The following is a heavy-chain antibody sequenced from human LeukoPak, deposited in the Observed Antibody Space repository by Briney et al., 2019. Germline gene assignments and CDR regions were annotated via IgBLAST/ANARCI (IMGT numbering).Heavy chain of an antibody. V-gene: IGHV3-7*01. CDR2: IEHDGSEE. D-gene: IGHD3-22*01. CDR1: GFTFNTYR. CDR3: ARDLYYYDSSGYYRGLDY. Sequence: GGSLRLSCAASGFTFNTYRMSWVRQAPGKGLEWVANIEHDGSEENYVDSVKGRFTISRDNAKGSLSLQMNSLRGEDTAVYYCARDLYYYDSSGYYRGLDYWGQGTLVTVSS. J-gene: IGHJ4*02.